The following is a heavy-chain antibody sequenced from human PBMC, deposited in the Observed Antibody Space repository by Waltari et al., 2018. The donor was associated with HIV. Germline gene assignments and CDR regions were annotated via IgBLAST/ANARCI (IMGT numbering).Heavy chain of an antibody. CDR3: ARGTDWLVNVLDY. J-gene: IGHJ4*02. Sequence: QIQLVPSGAAGERPGASGKGSCTTSRFNFNDYVIHWMRQAPVQVLEWMGSINVGNLQIRNAQMFQGRVSFTRNTSATTICMEVSSLKSEDTALYFCARGTDWLVNVLDYWGQGTLRTVSS. V-gene: IGHV1-3*01. CDR1: RFNFNDYV. CDR2: INVGNLQI. D-gene: IGHD6-19*01.